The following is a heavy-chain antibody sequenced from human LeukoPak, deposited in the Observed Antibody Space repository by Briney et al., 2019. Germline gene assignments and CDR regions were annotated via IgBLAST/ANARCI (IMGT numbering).Heavy chain of an antibody. V-gene: IGHV3-21*01. Sequence: GGSLRLSCAASGFTFSSYSMNWVRQAPGKGLEWVSSISSSSSYIYYADSVKGRFTISRDNAKNSLYLQMNSLRAEDTAVYYCARDYATMIVLDAFDIWGQGTMVTVSS. CDR2: ISSSSSYI. D-gene: IGHD3-22*01. J-gene: IGHJ3*02. CDR1: GFTFSSYS. CDR3: ARDYATMIVLDAFDI.